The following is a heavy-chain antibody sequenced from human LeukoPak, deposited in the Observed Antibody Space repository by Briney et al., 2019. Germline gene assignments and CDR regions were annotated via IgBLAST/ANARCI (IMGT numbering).Heavy chain of an antibody. J-gene: IGHJ3*02. V-gene: IGHV3-48*03. Sequence: GGSLRLSCAASGFTFSSHEMNWVRQAPGKGLECVSYSSSSGSSKYYADSVKGRFTISRDNAKNSLYLQMSSLRAEDTAVYYCARGGGNDYKYSAFDIWGQGTMVTVSS. CDR3: ARGGGNDYKYSAFDI. CDR1: GFTFSSHE. CDR2: SSSSGSSK. D-gene: IGHD4-11*01.